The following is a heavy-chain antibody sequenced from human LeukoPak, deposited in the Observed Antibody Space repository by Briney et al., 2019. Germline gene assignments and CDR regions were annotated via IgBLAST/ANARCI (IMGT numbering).Heavy chain of an antibody. CDR2: IWYDGSNK. V-gene: IGHV3-33*01. CDR3: TRVARVSGNYYYYGMDV. Sequence: PGRSLRLSCAASGFTFSSYGMHWVRQPPGKGLEWVAVIWYDGSNKYYADSVKGRFTISRANSKNTLYLQMNSLRAEDTAVYYCTRVARVSGNYYYYGMDVWGKGTTVAVSS. CDR1: GFTFSSYG. J-gene: IGHJ6*04. D-gene: IGHD6-13*01.